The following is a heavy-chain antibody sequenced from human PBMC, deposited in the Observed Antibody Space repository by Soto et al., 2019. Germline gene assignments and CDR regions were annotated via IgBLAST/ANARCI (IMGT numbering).Heavy chain of an antibody. V-gene: IGHV1-18*01. D-gene: IGHD6-13*01. CDR1: GYTFTSYG. CDR2: ISAYNGNT. Sequence: QVQLVQSGAEVKKPGASVKVSCKASGYTFTSYGISWVRQAPGQGLEGMGWISAYNGNTNYAQKLQGRVTMTTDTSTSTAYMELRSPRSDDTAVYYCARDRAGSSWYGPVGYWGQGTLVTVSS. CDR3: ARDRAGSSWYGPVGY. J-gene: IGHJ4*02.